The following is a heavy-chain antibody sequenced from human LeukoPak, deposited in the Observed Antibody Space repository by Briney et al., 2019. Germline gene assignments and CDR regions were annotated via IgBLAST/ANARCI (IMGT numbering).Heavy chain of an antibody. Sequence: GGSLRLSCAASRFTFSSYGMHWVRQAPGKGLEWVAFIRYDGSNKYYADSVKGRFIISRANARNSLYLQMNNLRAEDTAVYYCARPRGCGSARCNNFDYWGQGTLVTVSS. V-gene: IGHV3-30*02. J-gene: IGHJ4*02. CDR1: RFTFSSYG. CDR3: ARPRGCGSARCNNFDY. D-gene: IGHD2-2*01. CDR2: IRYDGSNK.